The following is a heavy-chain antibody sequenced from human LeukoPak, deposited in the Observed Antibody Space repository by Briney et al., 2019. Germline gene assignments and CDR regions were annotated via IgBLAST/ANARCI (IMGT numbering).Heavy chain of an antibody. Sequence: NPSETLSLTCTVSGDSISTYYWSWIRQPPGKRLEWIGYINYSGSTNYNPSLKSRVTISVDTSKNQFSLNLSSVTAADTAVYYCARESLYCGGNCRSEYFQHWGQGTLVTVSS. V-gene: IGHV4-59*12. CDR2: INYSGST. J-gene: IGHJ1*01. CDR3: ARESLYCGGNCRSEYFQH. CDR1: GDSISTYY. D-gene: IGHD2-21*02.